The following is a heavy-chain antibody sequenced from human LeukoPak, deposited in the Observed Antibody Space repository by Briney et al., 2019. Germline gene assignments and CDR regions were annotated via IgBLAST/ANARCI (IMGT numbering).Heavy chain of an antibody. CDR2: IRYDGSNK. D-gene: IGHD2-2*02. J-gene: IGHJ4*02. CDR1: GFTFSSYG. V-gene: IGHV3-30*02. Sequence: GGSLRLSCAASGFTFSSYGMHWVRQAPGKGLEWVAFIRYDGSNKYYADSVKGRFTIFRDNSKNTLYLQMNSLRAEDTAVYYCANLYVPAAIYYFDYWGQGTLVTVSS. CDR3: ANLYVPAAIYYFDY.